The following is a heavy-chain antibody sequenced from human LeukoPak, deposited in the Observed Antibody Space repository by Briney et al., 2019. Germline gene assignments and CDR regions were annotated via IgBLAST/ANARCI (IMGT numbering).Heavy chain of an antibody. Sequence: SVKVSCKASGGTFSSYAISWVRQDPGQGLEWMGGIIPIFGTANYAQKFQGRVTITADESTSTAYMELSSLRSEDTAVYYCASNAVAGNEEIPYYYYYMDVWGKGITVTVSS. D-gene: IGHD6-19*01. CDR2: IIPIFGTA. V-gene: IGHV1-69*13. CDR3: ASNAVAGNEEIPYYYYYMDV. CDR1: GGTFSSYA. J-gene: IGHJ6*03.